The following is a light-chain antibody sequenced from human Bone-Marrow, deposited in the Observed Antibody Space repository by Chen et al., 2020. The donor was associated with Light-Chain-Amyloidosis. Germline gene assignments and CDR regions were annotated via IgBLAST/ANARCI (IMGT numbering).Light chain of an antibody. V-gene: IGKV4-1*01. CDR1: QSLLYSSNNKNY. Sequence: DIVMTQSPDSLAVSLGERATINCKSSQSLLYSSNNKNYLAWYQQKPGQPPKLLISWASIRESGVPDRFSGSGSGTDFTLTISSLQAEDVAVYYCQQYYSTPRTFGQGTKVEIK. CDR2: WAS. CDR3: QQYYSTPRT. J-gene: IGKJ1*01.